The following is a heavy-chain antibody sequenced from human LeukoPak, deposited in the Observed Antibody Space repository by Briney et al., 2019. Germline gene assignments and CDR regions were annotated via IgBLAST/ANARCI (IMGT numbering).Heavy chain of an antibody. D-gene: IGHD2-15*01. CDR3: AKDCSGGSCYPL. V-gene: IGHV3-7*03. CDR2: IKQDGSEK. CDR1: GFTFSSYW. J-gene: IGHJ1*01. Sequence: GGLRLSCAASGFTFSSYWMSWVRQAPGKGLEWVANIKQDGSEKYYVDSVKGRFTISRDNAKNSLYLQMNSLRAEDTALYYCAKDCSGGSCYPLWGQGTLVTVSS.